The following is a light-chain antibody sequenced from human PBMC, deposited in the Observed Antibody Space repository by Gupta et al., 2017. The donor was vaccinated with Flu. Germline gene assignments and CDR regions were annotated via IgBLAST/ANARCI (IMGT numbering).Light chain of an antibody. CDR1: NIGSKS. J-gene: IGLJ3*02. V-gene: IGLV3-21*02. CDR3: QVWDSTNDHGV. Sequence: GRNNIGSKSVHWYQQKPGQTPVMVVYDDSDRPSGIPERFSASNSGNTATLTISRVEAGDEADYYCQVWDSTNDHGVFGGGTKLTVL. CDR2: DDS.